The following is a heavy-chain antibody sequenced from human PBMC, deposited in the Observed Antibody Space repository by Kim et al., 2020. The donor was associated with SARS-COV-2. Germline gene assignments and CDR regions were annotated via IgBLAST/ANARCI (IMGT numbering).Heavy chain of an antibody. CDR3: VRGPTGDYRHYAHYYYGM. Sequence: SETLSLTCAVYGGSFSGYFWNWIRQTPDKRLEWIGEIHHNGKSNFNPSLKSRVSISVDTSKNQFSLRLTSLTVADSAVYYCVRGPTGDYRHYAHYYYGM. D-gene: IGHD2-2*01. J-gene: IGHJ6*01. V-gene: IGHV4-34*01. CDR1: GGSFSGYF. CDR2: IHHNGKS.